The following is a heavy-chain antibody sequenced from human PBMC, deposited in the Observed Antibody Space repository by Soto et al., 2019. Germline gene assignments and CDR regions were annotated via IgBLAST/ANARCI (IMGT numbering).Heavy chain of an antibody. CDR3: ARESRDGYNYGPFDY. D-gene: IGHD5-12*01. CDR2: ISSSSSTI. CDR1: GFTFSSYS. J-gene: IGHJ4*02. V-gene: IGHV3-48*01. Sequence: PGGSLRLSCAASGFTFSSYSMNWVRQAPGKGLEWVSYISSSSSTIYYADSVKGRFTISRDNSKNTLYLQMNSLRAEDTAVYYCARESRDGYNYGPFDYWGQGTLVTVSS.